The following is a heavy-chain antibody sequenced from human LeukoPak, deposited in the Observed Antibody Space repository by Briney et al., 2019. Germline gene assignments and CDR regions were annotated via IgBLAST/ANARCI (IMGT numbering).Heavy chain of an antibody. Sequence: GESLKISCKGSGYIFTSYWISWVRQMPGKGLEWMGRIDPSDSYTNYSPSFQGHVTISADKSISTAYLQWSSLKASDTAMYYCAKYGDYGGFQFDPWGQGTLVTVSS. J-gene: IGHJ5*02. CDR2: IDPSDSYT. D-gene: IGHD4-17*01. V-gene: IGHV5-10-1*01. CDR1: GYIFTSYW. CDR3: AKYGDYGGFQFDP.